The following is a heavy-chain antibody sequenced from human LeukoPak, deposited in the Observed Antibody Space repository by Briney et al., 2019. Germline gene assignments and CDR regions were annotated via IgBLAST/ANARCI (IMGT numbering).Heavy chain of an antibody. J-gene: IGHJ4*02. CDR2: INPSDSYT. D-gene: IGHD2-15*01. V-gene: IGHV5-10-1*01. CDR3: ARHGYCSGGRCYYDY. CDR1: GYGFTAYW. Sequence: GESLKISCQGSGYGFTAYWITWVRQMPGKGLEWMGRINPSDSYTNYSPSFQGHVTLSVDKSINTAYLQWSSLKASDTAMYYCARHGYCSGGRCYYDYWGQGTLVTVSS.